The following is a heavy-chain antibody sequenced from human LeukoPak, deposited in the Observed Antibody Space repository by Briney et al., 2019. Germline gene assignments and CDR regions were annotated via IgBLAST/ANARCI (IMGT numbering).Heavy chain of an antibody. J-gene: IGHJ4*02. V-gene: IGHV4-34*01. CDR3: ARDLGIAARPDY. CDR1: GGSFSGYY. D-gene: IGHD6-6*01. CDR2: INHSGST. Sequence: SSETLSLTCAVYGGSFSGYYWSWIRQPPGKGLEWIGEINHSGSTYYNPSLKSRVTISVDTSKNQFSLKLSSVTAADTAVYYCARDLGIAARPDYWGQGTLVTVSS.